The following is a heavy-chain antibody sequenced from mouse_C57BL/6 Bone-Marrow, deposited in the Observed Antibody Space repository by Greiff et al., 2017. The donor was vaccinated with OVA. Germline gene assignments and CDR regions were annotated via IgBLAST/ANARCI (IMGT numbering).Heavy chain of an antibody. D-gene: IGHD2-5*01. CDR3: ARRGPYSNYVWYFDV. J-gene: IGHJ1*03. CDR1: GYSFTGYY. Sequence: VQLQQSGPELVKPGASVKISCKASGYSFTGYYMNWVKQSPEKSLEWIGEINPSTGGTTYNQKFKAKATLTVDKSSSTAYMQLKSLTSEDSAVYYCARRGPYSNYVWYFDVWGTGTTVTVSS. V-gene: IGHV1-42*01. CDR2: INPSTGGT.